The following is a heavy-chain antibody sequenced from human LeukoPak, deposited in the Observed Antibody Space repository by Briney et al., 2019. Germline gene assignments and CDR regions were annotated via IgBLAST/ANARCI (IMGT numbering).Heavy chain of an antibody. CDR2: IYPGDSDT. Sequence: PGESLKISCKGSGYSFTSYWIGWVRQMPGKGLEWMGIIYPGDSDTRYSPSFQGQVTISADKSISTAYLQWSSLKASDTAMYYCARHTMTTVTNYYYGMDVWGQGTTVTVSS. J-gene: IGHJ6*02. CDR1: GYSFTSYW. CDR3: ARHTMTTVTNYYYGMDV. D-gene: IGHD4-17*01. V-gene: IGHV5-51*01.